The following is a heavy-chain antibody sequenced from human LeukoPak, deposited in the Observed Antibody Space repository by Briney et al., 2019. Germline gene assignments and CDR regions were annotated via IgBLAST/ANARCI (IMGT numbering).Heavy chain of an antibody. V-gene: IGHV4-59*01. Sequence: ALTLSLTCTVSGGSIRTYYWSWIRLPPGNGLEWIGYIYHSGSTNYNPSLKSRVTISVDRSKNQFSLKLTSVTAADTAVYYCARGRSGWSFEFDFWGQGTLVTVSS. CDR3: ARGRSGWSFEFDF. CDR1: GGSIRTYY. CDR2: IYHSGST. J-gene: IGHJ4*02. D-gene: IGHD6-19*01.